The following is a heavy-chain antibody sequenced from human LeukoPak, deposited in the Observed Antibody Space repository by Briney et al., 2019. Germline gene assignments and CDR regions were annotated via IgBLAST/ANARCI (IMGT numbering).Heavy chain of an antibody. V-gene: IGHV3-30*04. CDR3: ARVGSSGWWGGRDY. CDR2: ISYDGSNK. D-gene: IGHD6-19*01. J-gene: IGHJ4*02. CDR1: GFTFSSYA. Sequence: GGSLRLSCAASGFTFSSYAMHWVRQAPGKGLEWVAVISYDGSNKYYADSVKGRFTISRDNSKNTLYLQMNSLRAEDTAVYYCARVGSSGWWGGRDYWGQGTLGTVSS.